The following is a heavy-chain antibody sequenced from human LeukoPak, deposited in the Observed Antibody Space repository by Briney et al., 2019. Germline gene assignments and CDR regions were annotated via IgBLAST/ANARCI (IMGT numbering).Heavy chain of an antibody. CDR1: GGSISSGGYY. CDR2: IYYSGST. Sequence: PSETLSLTCTVSGGSISSGGYYWSWIRQHPGKGLEWIGYIYYSGSTNYNPSLKSRVTISVDTSKNQFSLKLSSVTAADTAVYYCARGEWELPPGYWGQGTLVTVSS. V-gene: IGHV4-31*03. CDR3: ARGEWELPPGY. D-gene: IGHD1-26*01. J-gene: IGHJ4*02.